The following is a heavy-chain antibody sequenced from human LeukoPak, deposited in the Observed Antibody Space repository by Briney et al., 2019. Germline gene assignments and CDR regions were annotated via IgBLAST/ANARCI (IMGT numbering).Heavy chain of an antibody. CDR2: IDPSDSYT. Sequence: GESLKISCKGSGYSFSNYWISWVRQMPGKGLEWMGRIDPSDSYTKYSPSFQGHVTMSTDKSMTTAYLQWSSLKASDTAMYYCTRLTDYNILTGDYSDYWGQGTLVTVSS. CDR3: TRLTDYNILTGDYSDY. CDR1: GYSFSNYW. J-gene: IGHJ4*02. V-gene: IGHV5-10-1*01. D-gene: IGHD3-9*01.